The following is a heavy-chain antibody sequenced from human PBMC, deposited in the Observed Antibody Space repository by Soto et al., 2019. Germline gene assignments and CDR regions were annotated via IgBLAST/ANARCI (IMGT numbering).Heavy chain of an antibody. CDR2: INAGNGNT. V-gene: IGHV1-3*01. J-gene: IGHJ6*02. CDR3: AGDYYGPAPDGYYYYGMDV. Sequence: GASVKVSCKASGYTFTSYAMHWVRQAPGQRLEWMGWINAGNGNTKYSQKFQGRVTITRDTSASTAYMELSSLRSEDTAVYYCAGDYYGPAPDGYYYYGMDVWGQGTTVTVSS. D-gene: IGHD3-10*01. CDR1: GYTFTSYA.